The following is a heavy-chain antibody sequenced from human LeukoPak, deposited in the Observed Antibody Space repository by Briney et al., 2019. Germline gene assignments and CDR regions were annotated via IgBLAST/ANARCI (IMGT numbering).Heavy chain of an antibody. CDR2: ISSNGGST. V-gene: IGHV3-64D*06. Sequence: WGSLRLSCAASGFIFSSYAMSWVRQAPGKGLEWVSAISSNGGSTYYADSVKGRFTISRDNSRNSLHLQMSSLRVEDTAVYYCVKDSSSGSYFDYWGQGTLVTVSS. CDR1: GFIFSSYA. J-gene: IGHJ4*02. CDR3: VKDSSSGSYFDY. D-gene: IGHD3-10*01.